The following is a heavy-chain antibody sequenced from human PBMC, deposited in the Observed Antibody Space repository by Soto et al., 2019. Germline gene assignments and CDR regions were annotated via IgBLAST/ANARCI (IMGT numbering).Heavy chain of an antibody. D-gene: IGHD3-22*01. CDR2: IHYSGST. Sequence: PSETLSLTCTVSGGSITSGGYYWSWIRQHPEKGLEWIGYIHYSGSTYYNPSLKSRVTISLDTSKNQFSLKLSSVTAADTAVYYCAREDRSYYDGSGFYHWRQGTLVTVSS. J-gene: IGHJ4*02. CDR3: AREDRSYYDGSGFYH. CDR1: GGSITSGGYY. V-gene: IGHV4-31*03.